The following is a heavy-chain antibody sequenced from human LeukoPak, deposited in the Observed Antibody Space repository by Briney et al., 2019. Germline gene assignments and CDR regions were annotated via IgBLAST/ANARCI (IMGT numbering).Heavy chain of an antibody. D-gene: IGHD5-24*01. CDR1: GFPFSSYW. Sequence: GGSLRLSCVASGFPFSSYWMTWVRQAPGKGLEWVANIKQDGSRKSYVDSVEGRFTISRDNAKNSLYLQMNSLRAEDTAIYYCTRVGYIDEGIDYWGQGTLVTVSS. V-gene: IGHV3-7*04. CDR3: TRVGYIDEGIDY. CDR2: IKQDGSRK. J-gene: IGHJ4*02.